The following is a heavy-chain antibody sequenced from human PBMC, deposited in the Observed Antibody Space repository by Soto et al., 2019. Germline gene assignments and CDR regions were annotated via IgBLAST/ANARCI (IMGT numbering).Heavy chain of an antibody. Sequence: ASVKVSCKASGYTFINYGISWVRQAPGQGLEWMGWIRPYNANTDYAQKFQGRVSMTSDTSTRTAYMELRSLRSDDTAVYYCARDISYSDRSGSYYAPDNWGQGTLVTVSS. D-gene: IGHD3-22*01. J-gene: IGHJ4*02. CDR1: GYTFINYG. V-gene: IGHV1-18*01. CDR3: ARDISYSDRSGSYYAPDN. CDR2: IRPYNANT.